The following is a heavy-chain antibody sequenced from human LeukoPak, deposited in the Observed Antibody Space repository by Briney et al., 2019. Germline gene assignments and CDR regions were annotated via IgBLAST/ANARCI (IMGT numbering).Heavy chain of an antibody. CDR3: ARDNSVRDEAWWFNP. Sequence: SETLSLTCTVSGGSISSGSYYWGWVRQPPGKGLEWIGNIFYSGSTYYNPSLKSRVTISVDTSKNQFSLKLSSVTAADTAVYYCARDNSVRDEAWWFNPWGQGTLVTVSS. CDR1: GGSISSGSYY. J-gene: IGHJ5*02. V-gene: IGHV4-39*07. D-gene: IGHD5-24*01. CDR2: IFYSGST.